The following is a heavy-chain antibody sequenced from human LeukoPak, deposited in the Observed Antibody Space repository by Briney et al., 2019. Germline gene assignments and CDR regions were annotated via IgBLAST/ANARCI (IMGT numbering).Heavy chain of an antibody. D-gene: IGHD3-10*01. CDR3: ARDWVAGVPFDAFDI. J-gene: IGHJ3*02. CDR2: IKEDGSEK. CDR1: GFTLSSYW. Sequence: GGSLRLSYAASGFTLSSYWMSWVRQAPGKGLEWVANIKEDGSEKYYVDSVKGRFTISRDNAQNSVYLHMNSLTAEDTALYYCARDWVAGVPFDAFDIWGQGTMVSVSS. V-gene: IGHV3-7*03.